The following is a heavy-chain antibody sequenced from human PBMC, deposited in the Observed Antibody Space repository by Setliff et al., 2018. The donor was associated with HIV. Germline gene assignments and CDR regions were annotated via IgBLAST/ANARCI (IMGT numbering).Heavy chain of an antibody. Sequence: LSLTCTVSGGSISSSSYHWGWIRQPPGKGLEWIGSIYYSGSTYYNPSLKSRVTISVDTSKNQFSLKLSSVTAADTAVYYCARGGGTSSPIDYHYYIDVWGKGTTVTVS. CDR1: GGSISSSSYH. J-gene: IGHJ6*03. CDR2: IYYSGST. D-gene: IGHD6-6*01. V-gene: IGHV4-39*01. CDR3: ARGGGTSSPIDYHYYIDV.